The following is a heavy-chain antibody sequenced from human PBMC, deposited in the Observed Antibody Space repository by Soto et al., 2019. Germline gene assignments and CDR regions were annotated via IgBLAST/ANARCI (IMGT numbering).Heavy chain of an antibody. J-gene: IGHJ3*02. CDR3: ARDWARMYSSSWSKRDDAFDI. CDR2: TYYRSKWYN. CDR1: GDSVSSNSAA. V-gene: IGHV6-1*01. D-gene: IGHD6-13*01. Sequence: KQSQTLSLTCAISGDSVSSNSAAWNWIRQSPSRGLEWLGRTYYRSKWYNDYAVSVKSRITINPDTSKNQFSLQLNSVTPEDTAVYYCARDWARMYSSSWSKRDDAFDIWGQGTMVTVSS.